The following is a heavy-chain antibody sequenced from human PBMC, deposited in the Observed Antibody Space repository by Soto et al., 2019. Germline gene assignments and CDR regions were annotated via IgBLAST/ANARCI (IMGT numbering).Heavy chain of an antibody. D-gene: IGHD3-22*01. V-gene: IGHV3-30*18. Sequence: GGSLRLSCAASGFTFSSYGMHWVRQAPGKGLEWVAVISYDGSNKYYADSVKGRFTISRDNSKNTLYLQMNSLRAEDTAVYYCAKDYYDSSGDLFHYFDYWGQGT. CDR3: AKDYYDSSGDLFHYFDY. J-gene: IGHJ4*02. CDR2: ISYDGSNK. CDR1: GFTFSSYG.